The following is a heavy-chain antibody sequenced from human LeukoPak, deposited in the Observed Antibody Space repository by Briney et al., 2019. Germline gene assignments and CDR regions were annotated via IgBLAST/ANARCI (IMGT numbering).Heavy chain of an antibody. CDR1: GFTFSDYY. V-gene: IGHV3-11*04. CDR2: ISSSGSTI. Sequence: PGGSLRLSCAASGFTFSDYYMSWIRQAPGKGLEWVSYISSSGSTIYYADSVKGRFTISRDNAKNSLYLQMNSLRAEDTAVYYCARDTIVVSAADYYMDVWGKGTTVTVSS. J-gene: IGHJ6*03. D-gene: IGHD2-2*01. CDR3: ARDTIVVSAADYYMDV.